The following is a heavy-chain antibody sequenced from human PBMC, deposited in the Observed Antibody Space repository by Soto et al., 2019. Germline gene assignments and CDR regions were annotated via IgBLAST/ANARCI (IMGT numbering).Heavy chain of an antibody. CDR1: GFTFSSYG. CDR3: ARDHVTPGLYFDY. Sequence: PGGSLRLSCAASGFTFSSYGMHWVRQAPGKGLEWVAVISYDGSNKYYADSVKGRFTISRDNSKNTLYLQMNSLRAEDTAVYYCARDHVTPGLYFDYWGQGNQVTVSS. D-gene: IGHD2-2*02. V-gene: IGHV3-30*03. J-gene: IGHJ4*02. CDR2: ISYDGSNK.